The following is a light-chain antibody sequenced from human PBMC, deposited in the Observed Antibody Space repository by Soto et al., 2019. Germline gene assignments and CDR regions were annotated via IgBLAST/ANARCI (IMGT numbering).Light chain of an antibody. CDR2: DAS. Sequence: EIVLTQSRATLSLSPGDRATLSCRASQSVGSYLGWYQQRPGQAPRLLIYDASNRATGIPARFSGSGSGTDFALTISSLEPEDFAVYYCQQRSDWPSTFGGGTKVEIK. CDR1: QSVGSY. CDR3: QQRSDWPST. V-gene: IGKV3-11*01. J-gene: IGKJ4*01.